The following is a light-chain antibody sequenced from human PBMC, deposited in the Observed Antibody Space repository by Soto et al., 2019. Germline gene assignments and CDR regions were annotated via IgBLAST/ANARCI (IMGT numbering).Light chain of an antibody. Sequence: EIVLTQSPGTLSLSPGERATLSFRASQSVSSSYLAWYQQKPGQAPRLLIYDASNRATGIPARFSGSGSGTDFTLTISSLEPEDFAVYYCQQRSNWPSTFGQGTRLEIK. CDR3: QQRSNWPST. J-gene: IGKJ5*01. CDR1: QSVSSSY. V-gene: IGKV3D-20*02. CDR2: DAS.